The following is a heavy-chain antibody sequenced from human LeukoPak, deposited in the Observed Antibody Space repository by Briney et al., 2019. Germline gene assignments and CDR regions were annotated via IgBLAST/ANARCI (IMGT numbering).Heavy chain of an antibody. CDR1: GYTFTSYG. CDR3: ARTHDSSGYHYEVPDY. D-gene: IGHD3-22*01. V-gene: IGHV1-18*01. CDR2: ISAYNGNT. J-gene: IGHJ4*02. Sequence: ASVKVSCKASGYTFTSYGISWVRQAPGQGLGWMGWISAYNGNTNYAQKLQGRVTMTTDTSTSTAYMELRSLRSDDTAVYYCARTHDSSGYHYEVPDYWGQGTLVTVSS.